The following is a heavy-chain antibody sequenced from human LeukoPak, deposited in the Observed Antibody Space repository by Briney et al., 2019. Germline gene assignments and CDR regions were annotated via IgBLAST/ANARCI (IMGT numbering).Heavy chain of an antibody. J-gene: IGHJ6*03. CDR2: IYYSGST. Sequence: PSETLSLTCTVSGGSISSSSYYWGWIRQPPGKGLEWIGSIYYSGSTYYNPSLKSRVTISVDTSKNQFSLKLSSVTAADTAVYYCARGQNGGYYYYMDVWGKGTTVTVSS. V-gene: IGHV4-39*07. CDR1: GGSISSSSYY. D-gene: IGHD3-10*01. CDR3: ARGQNGGYYYYMDV.